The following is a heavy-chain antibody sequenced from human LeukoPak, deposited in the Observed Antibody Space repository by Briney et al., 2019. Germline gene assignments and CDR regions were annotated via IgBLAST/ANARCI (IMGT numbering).Heavy chain of an antibody. CDR1: GFTFSNYG. J-gene: IGHJ3*01. CDR2: IWYDGSNK. D-gene: IGHD5-24*01. Sequence: PGRSLRLSCAASGFTFSNYGIHWVRQAPGKGLEWVAVIWYDGSNKYYADSVKGRFTISRDNAKNSLYLQMNSLRAEDTALYYCAKDVTYGLQAFHVWGQGTMVTVSS. V-gene: IGHV3-33*03. CDR3: AKDVTYGLQAFHV.